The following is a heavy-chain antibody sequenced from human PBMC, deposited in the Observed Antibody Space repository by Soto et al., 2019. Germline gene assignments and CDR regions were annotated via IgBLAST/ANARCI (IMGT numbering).Heavy chain of an antibody. Sequence: SETLSLTCTVSGGSISSGGYYWSWIRQPPGKGLEWIGYIYYSGSTEYNPSLKSRVTISVDTSKNQFSLKLSSVTAADTAVYYCARHAGSWYWDRFDYWGQGTLVTVSS. J-gene: IGHJ4*02. CDR1: GGSISSGGYY. V-gene: IGHV4-61*08. CDR2: IYYSGST. D-gene: IGHD6-13*01. CDR3: ARHAGSWYWDRFDY.